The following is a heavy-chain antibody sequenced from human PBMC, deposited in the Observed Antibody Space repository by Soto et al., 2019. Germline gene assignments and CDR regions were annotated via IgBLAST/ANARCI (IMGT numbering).Heavy chain of an antibody. Sequence: SGGSLRLSCAASGFTFSSYWMHWVRQAPGKGLEWVSAISGSGGSTCYADSVKGRFTISRDNSKNTLYLQMNSLRAEDMAVYYCAKDLWYSSSWDAHYYYYYGMDVWGQGTAVTVSS. CDR1: GFTFSSYW. CDR3: AKDLWYSSSWDAHYYYYYGMDV. D-gene: IGHD6-13*01. V-gene: IGHV3-23*01. CDR2: ISGSGGST. J-gene: IGHJ6*02.